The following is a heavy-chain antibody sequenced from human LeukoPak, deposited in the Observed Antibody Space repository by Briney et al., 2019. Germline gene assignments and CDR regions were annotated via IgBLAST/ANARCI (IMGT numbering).Heavy chain of an antibody. CDR1: GFSFSSYW. CDR2: INKDGRSI. J-gene: IGHJ4*02. D-gene: IGHD6-19*01. Sequence: PGGSLRLSCAVSGFSFSSYWMYWVRQAPGKGLVWVSRINKDGRSITYADSVKGRFTISRDNAQNTLYLQMSSLRVEDTAIYYCVKQAYNSGWHDYWGQGTLVTVSS. CDR3: VKQAYNSGWHDY. V-gene: IGHV3-74*01.